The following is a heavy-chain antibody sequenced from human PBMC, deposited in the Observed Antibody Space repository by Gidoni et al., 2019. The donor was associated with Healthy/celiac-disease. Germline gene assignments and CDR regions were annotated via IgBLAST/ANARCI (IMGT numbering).Heavy chain of an antibody. CDR2: IKQDGSEK. D-gene: IGHD3-22*01. Sequence: EVQLVESGGGLVQPGGSLRLSCAASGFTFSSHWMSWVRQAPGKGLEWVANIKQDGSEKYYVDSVKGRFTISRDNAKNSLYLQMNSLRAEDTAVYYCARWSPMGYYDSSGYYFDYWGQGTLVTVSS. CDR3: ARWSPMGYYDSSGYYFDY. V-gene: IGHV3-7*01. J-gene: IGHJ4*02. CDR1: GFTFSSHW.